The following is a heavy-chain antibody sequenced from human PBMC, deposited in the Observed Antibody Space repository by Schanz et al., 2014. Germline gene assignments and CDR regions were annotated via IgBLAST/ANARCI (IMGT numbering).Heavy chain of an antibody. J-gene: IGHJ4*02. V-gene: IGHV3-30*13. Sequence: VQLVESGGGLVQPGGSLRLSCAASGFIFSTYNMNWVRQAPGKGLEWVAFISYEGNDKYYGDSVKGRFTISRDSPKNRLYLQMNSLRPEDSGVYYCARGVARERYSDWLELDYWGQGTLVTVSS. CDR3: ARGVARERYSDWLELDY. D-gene: IGHD3-9*01. CDR1: GFIFSTYN. CDR2: ISYEGNDK.